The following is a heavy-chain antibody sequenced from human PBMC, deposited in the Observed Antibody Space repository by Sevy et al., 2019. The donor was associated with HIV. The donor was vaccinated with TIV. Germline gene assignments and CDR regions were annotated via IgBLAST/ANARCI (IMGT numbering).Heavy chain of an antibody. Sequence: GGSLRLSCAASGFSFSSHGMHWVRRAPGKGLEWQAVQSYDGNKRDYADSVKGRFTISRDNSKNTLYLQMNSLRAEDTAVYYCARDGGWYNYAPSDYWGQGTLVTVSS. CDR3: ARDGGWYNYAPSDY. V-gene: IGHV3-30*03. CDR1: GFSFSSHG. CDR2: QSYDGNKR. J-gene: IGHJ4*02. D-gene: IGHD1-1*01.